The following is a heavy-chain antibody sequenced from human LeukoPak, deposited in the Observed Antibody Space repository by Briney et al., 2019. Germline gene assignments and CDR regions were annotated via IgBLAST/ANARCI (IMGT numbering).Heavy chain of an antibody. V-gene: IGHV4-30-4*01. CDR1: GGSITNNNYY. CDR3: ASSTTAVTRFVKC. J-gene: IGHJ1*01. D-gene: IGHD4-23*01. CDR2: ISYSGTT. Sequence: SETLSLTCTVSGGSITNNNYYWSWIRQPPGKGLEWSGYISYSGTTFYNPSLKSRVNISLDTSKNQFSLKLRSVTAADTAVYYCASSTTAVTRFVKCWGQGTLVSVSS.